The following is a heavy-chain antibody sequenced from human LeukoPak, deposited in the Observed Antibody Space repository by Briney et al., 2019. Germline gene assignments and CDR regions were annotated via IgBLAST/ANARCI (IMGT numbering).Heavy chain of an antibody. J-gene: IGHJ4*02. Sequence: PGGSLRLSCEASGFTFSSYGMSWVRQAPGKGLEWVSGISGSGGSIYYADSLKGRFTISKDNSKNTLYLQMNSLRAEDTAVYYCAKVDSGIVATGSPYFDYWGQGTLVTVSS. CDR1: GFTFSSYG. CDR3: AKVDSGIVATGSPYFDY. D-gene: IGHD6-13*01. CDR2: ISGSGGSI. V-gene: IGHV3-23*01.